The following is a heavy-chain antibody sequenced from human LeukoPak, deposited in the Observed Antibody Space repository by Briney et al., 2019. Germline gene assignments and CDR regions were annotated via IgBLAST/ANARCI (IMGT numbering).Heavy chain of an antibody. V-gene: IGHV4-34*01. CDR1: GGSFSGFY. J-gene: IGHJ4*02. D-gene: IGHD3-10*01. CDR2: INHSGST. Sequence: SETLSLTCAVFGGSFSGFYRSWIRQPSGKGLEWIGEINHSGSTNYNPSLKSRVTISEDTSKNQFSLKVTSVIAADTAVYYCARGTVPYYYGSGSYRYWGQGTLVTVSS. CDR3: ARGTVPYYYGSGSYRY.